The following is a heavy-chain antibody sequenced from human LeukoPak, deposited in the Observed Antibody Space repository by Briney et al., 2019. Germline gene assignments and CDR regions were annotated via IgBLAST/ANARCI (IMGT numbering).Heavy chain of an antibody. J-gene: IGHJ6*03. CDR1: GYTFTSYD. CDR3: ARNNGVWSGYYNPDYYYYYYMDV. Sequence: GASVKVSCKASGYTFTSYDINWVRQATGQGLEWMGWMNPNSGNTGYAQKFRGRVTITRNTSISTAYMELSSLRSEDTAVYYCARNNGVWSGYYNPDYYYYYYMDVWGKGTTVTVSS. V-gene: IGHV1-8*03. CDR2: MNPNSGNT. D-gene: IGHD3-3*01.